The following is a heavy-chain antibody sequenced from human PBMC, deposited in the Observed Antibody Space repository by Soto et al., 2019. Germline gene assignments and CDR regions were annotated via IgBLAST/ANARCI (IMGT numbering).Heavy chain of an antibody. Sequence: QVQLQESGPGLVKPSETLSLTCTVSGGSISSYYWSWIRQPPGKGLEWIGYIYYSGSTNYNPSPNSRVTISVDTSKNQFSLKLSSVTAADTAVYYCARESPSTTFDYWGQGTLVTVSS. V-gene: IGHV4-59*01. CDR1: GGSISSYY. CDR2: IYYSGST. J-gene: IGHJ4*02. CDR3: ARESPSTTFDY.